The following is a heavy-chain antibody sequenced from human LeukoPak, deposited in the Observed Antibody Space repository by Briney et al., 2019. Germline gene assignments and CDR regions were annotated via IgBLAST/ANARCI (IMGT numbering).Heavy chain of an antibody. CDR3: ARDLYRIVVVPHYFDY. V-gene: IGHV3-7*01. CDR1: GFTFSSYE. CDR2: IKQDGSEK. D-gene: IGHD3-22*01. J-gene: IGHJ4*02. Sequence: GGSLRLSCAASGFTFSSYEMNWVRQAPGKGLEWVAHIKQDGSEKYYVDSVKGRFTISRDNAKKSLYLQMNSLRAEDTAVYYCARDLYRIVVVPHYFDYWGQGTLVTVSS.